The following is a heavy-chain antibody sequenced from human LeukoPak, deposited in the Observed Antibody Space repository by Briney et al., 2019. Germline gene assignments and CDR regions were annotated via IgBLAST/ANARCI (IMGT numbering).Heavy chain of an antibody. CDR3: AKVRTGHYFDY. J-gene: IGHJ4*02. Sequence: GGSLRLSCAASGFTFTHYAMSWVRQAPGKGLEWVSSISSSGGSTYYADSVKGRFTISRDDFKNTLYVQMNSLRAEDTAVYYCAKVRTGHYFDYWGQGTLVTVSS. CDR1: GFTFTHYA. V-gene: IGHV3-23*01. CDR2: ISSSGGST. D-gene: IGHD3/OR15-3a*01.